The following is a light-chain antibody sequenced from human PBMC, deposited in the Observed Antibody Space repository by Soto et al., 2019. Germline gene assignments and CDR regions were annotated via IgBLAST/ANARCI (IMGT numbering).Light chain of an antibody. V-gene: IGLV1-51*01. J-gene: IGLJ2*01. CDR3: GTWDSSLSAVV. CDR2: DNN. Sequence: QSVLTQPPSVSAASGQKVTISCSGSSSNIGNNYVSWYQQLPGTAPKLLIYDNNKRPSGIPDRFSGSKSGTSATLGITGLQTGDEADYYCGTWDSSLSAVVFGRGTKLTVL. CDR1: SSNIGNNY.